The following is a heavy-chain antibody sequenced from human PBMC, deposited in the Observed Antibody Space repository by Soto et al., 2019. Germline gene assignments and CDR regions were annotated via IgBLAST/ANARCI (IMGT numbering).Heavy chain of an antibody. CDR1: GFTFSSYG. D-gene: IGHD5-18*01. Sequence: QVQLVESGGGVVQPGRSLRLSCAASGFTFSSYGMHWVRQAPGKGLEWVAVIWYDGSNKYYADSVKGRFTISRDNSKNTLYLQMNSLRAEDTAVYYWARDRYSYGSDYYYGMDVWGQGTTVTVSS. CDR3: ARDRYSYGSDYYYGMDV. V-gene: IGHV3-33*01. CDR2: IWYDGSNK. J-gene: IGHJ6*02.